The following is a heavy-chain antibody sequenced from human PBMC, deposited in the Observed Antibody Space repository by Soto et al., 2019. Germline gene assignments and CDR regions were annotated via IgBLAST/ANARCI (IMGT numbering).Heavy chain of an antibody. V-gene: IGHV3-30*18. Sequence: SLRLSCAASGFTFSSYGMHWVRQAPGKGLEWVAVISYDGSNKYYADSVKGRFTISRDNSKNTLYLQMNSLRAEDTAVYYCAKEGLYCTNGVCSDYYYYYGMDVWGQGTTVTVSS. CDR1: GFTFSSYG. CDR2: ISYDGSNK. J-gene: IGHJ6*02. CDR3: AKEGLYCTNGVCSDYYYYYGMDV. D-gene: IGHD2-8*01.